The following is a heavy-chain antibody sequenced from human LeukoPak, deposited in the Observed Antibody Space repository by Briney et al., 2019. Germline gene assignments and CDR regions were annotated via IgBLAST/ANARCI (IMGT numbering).Heavy chain of an antibody. Sequence: SETLSLTCAVSGGSFSGYYWSWIRQPPGKGLEWIGEINHSGSTNYNPSLKSRVTISVDTSKNQCSLKLSSVTAADTAVYYCARGRRFGELLALYPIRNTRRGNWFDPWGQGTLVTVSS. CDR2: INHSGST. CDR3: ARGRRFGELLALYPIRNTRRGNWFDP. D-gene: IGHD3-10*01. J-gene: IGHJ5*02. CDR1: GGSFSGYY. V-gene: IGHV4-34*01.